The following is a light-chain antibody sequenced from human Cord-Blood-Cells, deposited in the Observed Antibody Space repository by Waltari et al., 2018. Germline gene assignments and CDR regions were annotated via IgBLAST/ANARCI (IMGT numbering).Light chain of an antibody. J-gene: IGLJ1*01. Sequence: QSALTQPASVSGSPGQSITISCTGTSRAVGGYNYVLWYQQHPGKAPKLMIYDVSKRPSGVSNRFSGSKSGNTASLTISGLQAEDEADYYCSSYTSSSTYVFGTGTKVTVL. CDR1: SRAVGGYNY. CDR2: DVS. CDR3: SSYTSSSTYV. V-gene: IGLV2-14*01.